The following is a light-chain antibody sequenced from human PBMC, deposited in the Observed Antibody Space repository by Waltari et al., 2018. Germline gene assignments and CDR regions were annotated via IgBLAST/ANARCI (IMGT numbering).Light chain of an antibody. J-gene: IGKJ5*01. CDR1: QSVSSN. Sequence: EIVMTQSPATLSVSPGERATLSCRASQSVSSNLAWYQQKPGQAPRLLIYGASTRATGIPARFSGSGFGTVFTLTISSLQSEDFAVYYCQQYNNWPITFGQGTRLEIK. V-gene: IGKV3-15*01. CDR3: QQYNNWPIT. CDR2: GAS.